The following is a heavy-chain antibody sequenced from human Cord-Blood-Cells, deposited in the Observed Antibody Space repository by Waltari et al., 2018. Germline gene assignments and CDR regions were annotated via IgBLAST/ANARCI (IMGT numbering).Heavy chain of an antibody. CDR3: ARALGSWGGGYFDL. V-gene: IGHV4-61*01. CDR1: GGSVSSGSYS. D-gene: IGHD3-16*01. CDR2: IYYSGRT. Sequence: VQLQESGPGLVKPSETLSLTCTVSGGSVSSGSYSWSWTRQPPGTGLEWFGHIYYSGRTHYTPPLKMRATISEATSKNQFPLKLSSVPAADTAVYYCARALGSWGGGYFDLWGRGTLVTVSS. J-gene: IGHJ2*01.